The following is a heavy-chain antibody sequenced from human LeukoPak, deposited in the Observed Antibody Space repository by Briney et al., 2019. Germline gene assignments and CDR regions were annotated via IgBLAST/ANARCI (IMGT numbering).Heavy chain of an antibody. Sequence: GGSLRLSCAASGFTFSSYSMNWVRQAPGKGLEWVSSISSSSSYIYYADSVKGRFTISRDSAKNSLYLQMNSLRAEDTAVYYCARDPPSAVPAATDAFDIWGQGTMVTVSS. CDR2: ISSSSSYI. CDR3: ARDPPSAVPAATDAFDI. D-gene: IGHD2-2*01. J-gene: IGHJ3*02. V-gene: IGHV3-21*01. CDR1: GFTFSSYS.